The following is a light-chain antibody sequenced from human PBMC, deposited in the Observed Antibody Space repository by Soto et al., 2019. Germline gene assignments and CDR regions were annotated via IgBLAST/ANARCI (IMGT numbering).Light chain of an antibody. CDR2: ASS. Sequence: DIQMAQSPSSLSASVGDRVTVTCRASQSISSYLNWYQQKPGKAPKLLIYASSSLQSGVPSRFSGSGSGTDFTLTISSLQLEDFATYYCQQNYDIPATFGQGTKLEIK. V-gene: IGKV1-39*01. CDR1: QSISSY. CDR3: QQNYDIPAT. J-gene: IGKJ2*01.